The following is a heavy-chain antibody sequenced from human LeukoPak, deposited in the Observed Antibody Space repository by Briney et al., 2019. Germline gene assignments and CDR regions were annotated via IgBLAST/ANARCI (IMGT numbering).Heavy chain of an antibody. V-gene: IGHV3-23*01. Sequence: PGGSLRLSCAASGFTFSNFNMNWVRQAPGKGLEWVSGISGSGGSTYYADSVKGRFTISRDNSKNTLYLQMNSLRAEDTAVYYCAKDLSGGSLYYFDYWGQGTLVTVSS. D-gene: IGHD2-15*01. CDR2: ISGSGGST. CDR1: GFTFSNFN. CDR3: AKDLSGGSLYYFDY. J-gene: IGHJ4*02.